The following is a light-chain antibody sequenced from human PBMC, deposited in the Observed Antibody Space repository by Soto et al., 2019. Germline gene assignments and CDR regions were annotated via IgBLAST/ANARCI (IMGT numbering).Light chain of an antibody. Sequence: EVVLTQSPGTLSLSPGEGATLSCRASHNISSTYLAWYQQKPGQAPRLLIYGASSRATGIPDRFSGSGSGTDFTLTVSSLEPEDFAVFYCQHYGSSMYTFGQGTRLDIK. CDR1: HNISSTY. J-gene: IGKJ2*01. CDR2: GAS. V-gene: IGKV3-20*01. CDR3: QHYGSSMYT.